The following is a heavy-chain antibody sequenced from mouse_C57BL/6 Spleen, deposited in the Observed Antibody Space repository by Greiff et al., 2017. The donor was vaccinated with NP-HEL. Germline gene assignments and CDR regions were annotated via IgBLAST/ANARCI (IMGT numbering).Heavy chain of an antibody. CDR2: ISYDGSN. V-gene: IGHV3-6*01. CDR3: ARYPEAY. J-gene: IGHJ3*01. Sequence: DVQLQESGPGLVKPSQSLSLTCSVTGYSITSGYYWNWIRQFPGNKLEWMGYISYDGSNNYNPSLKNRISITRDTSKNQFFLKLNSVTTEDTATYYCARYPEAYWGQGTLVTVSA. CDR1: GYSITSGYY. D-gene: IGHD5-1*01.